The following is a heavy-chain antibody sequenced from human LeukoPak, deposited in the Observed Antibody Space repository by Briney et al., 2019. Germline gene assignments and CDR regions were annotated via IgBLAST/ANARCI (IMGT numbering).Heavy chain of an antibody. D-gene: IGHD2/OR15-2a*01. Sequence: PGGSLRLSCAASGFTFSSYAMSWVRQAPGKGLVWVSRINSDGSSTTYADSVKGRFTISRDNAKNTLYLQMNSLRVEDTAVYYCARDTSMYYFDYWGQGTLVTASS. CDR1: GFTFSSYA. CDR3: ARDTSMYYFDY. J-gene: IGHJ4*02. CDR2: INSDGSST. V-gene: IGHV3-74*03.